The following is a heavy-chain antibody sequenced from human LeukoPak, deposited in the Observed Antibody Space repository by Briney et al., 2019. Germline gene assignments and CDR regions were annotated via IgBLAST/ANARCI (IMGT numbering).Heavy chain of an antibody. V-gene: IGHV4-59*08. D-gene: IGHD3-10*01. Sequence: SETLSLTCTVSGGSISSYYWSWIRQPPGKGLEWIGYIYYSGSTNYNPSLKSRVTISVDTSKNQFSLKLSSVTAADTAVYYCVRNGGLTFGEYFNWVDPWGQGTLVTVSS. J-gene: IGHJ5*02. CDR3: VRNGGLTFGEYFNWVDP. CDR1: GGSISSYY. CDR2: IYYSGST.